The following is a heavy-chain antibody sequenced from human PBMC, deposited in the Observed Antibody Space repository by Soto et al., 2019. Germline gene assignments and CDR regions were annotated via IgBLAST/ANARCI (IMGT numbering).Heavy chain of an antibody. CDR2: IKQDGSEK. D-gene: IGHD6-19*01. J-gene: IGHJ3*02. CDR3: ARARAGQWLVNVIPGAFDI. CDR1: GFTFSSYW. Sequence: GGSLRLSCAASGFTFSSYWMSWVRQAPGKGLEWVANIKQDGSEKYYVDSVKGRFTISRDNAKNSLYLQMNSLRAEDTAVYYCARARAGQWLVNVIPGAFDIWGQGTMVTVSS. V-gene: IGHV3-7*04.